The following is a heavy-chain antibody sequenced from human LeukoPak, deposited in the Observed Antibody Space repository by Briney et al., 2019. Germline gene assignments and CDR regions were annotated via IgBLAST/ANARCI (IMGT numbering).Heavy chain of an antibody. J-gene: IGHJ4*02. CDR2: IKEDGSEK. V-gene: IGHV3-7*04. CDR1: GFTFSNYW. CDR3: ARGGGDY. Sequence: GGSLRLSCAASGFTFSNYWMNWVRQAPGKGLEWVANIKEDGSEKFYVDSVKGRFTISRDNPKNTLYLQMNSLRAEDTAVYYCARGGGDYWGQGTLVTVSS. D-gene: IGHD2-15*01.